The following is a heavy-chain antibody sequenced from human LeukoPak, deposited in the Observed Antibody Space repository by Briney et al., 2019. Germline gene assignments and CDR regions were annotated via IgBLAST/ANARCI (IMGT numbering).Heavy chain of an antibody. V-gene: IGHV3-7*01. Sequence: GGPLRLSCAASGFTFSSHWMSWVRQAPGKGLEWVANIKKDGSEKYYVDAVKGRFTISRDNAKTSLYLQMNSLRAEDTAVYYCARDLSGIAGYTYGRGIDYWGQGTLVTVSS. CDR3: ARDLSGIAGYTYGRGIDY. D-gene: IGHD5-18*01. J-gene: IGHJ4*02. CDR2: IKKDGSEK. CDR1: GFTFSSHW.